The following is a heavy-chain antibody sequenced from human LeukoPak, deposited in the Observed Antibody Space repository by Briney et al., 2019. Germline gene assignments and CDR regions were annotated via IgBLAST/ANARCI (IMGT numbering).Heavy chain of an antibody. CDR2: IRDSTTT. CDR3: SRGGFYGSGVDAFDI. D-gene: IGHD3-10*01. Sequence: SETLSLTCTVSGGSISSYYWTWIRQPPGKGLQWIGYIRDSTTTLQSSSLKSRVTMLEDRSKNQVSLKLDSVTAADTAVYYCSRGGFYGSGVDAFDIWGQGTMVTVSS. CDR1: GGSISSYY. J-gene: IGHJ3*02. V-gene: IGHV4-59*12.